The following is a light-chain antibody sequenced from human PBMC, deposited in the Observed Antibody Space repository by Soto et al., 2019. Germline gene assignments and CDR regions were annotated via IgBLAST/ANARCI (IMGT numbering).Light chain of an antibody. CDR1: SSDVGGYNY. CDR3: SSYTSSSSVV. J-gene: IGLJ2*01. CDR2: DVS. V-gene: IGLV2-14*01. Sequence: QSALTQPASVSGSPGQSITISCTGTSSDVGGYNYVSWYQQHPGKAPKLMIYDVSNRPSGVSNRFSGSKSGNTASLTISGLPDEDEDDYYCSSYTSSSSVVFGGGTKLTVL.